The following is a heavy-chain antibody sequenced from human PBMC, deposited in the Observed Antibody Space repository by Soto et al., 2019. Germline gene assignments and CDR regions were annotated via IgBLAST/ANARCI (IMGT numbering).Heavy chain of an antibody. V-gene: IGHV3-30-3*01. CDR1: GFTFSSYA. Sequence: QVQLVESGGGVVQPGRSLRLSCAASGFTFSSYAMHWVRQAPGKGLEWVAVISYDGSNKYYADSVKGRFTISRDNSKNTLYLQMNRLRAEDTAVYYCARDLAADESNNLTQDYWGQGTLVTVSS. CDR3: ARDLAADESNNLTQDY. J-gene: IGHJ4*02. CDR2: ISYDGSNK. D-gene: IGHD6-13*01.